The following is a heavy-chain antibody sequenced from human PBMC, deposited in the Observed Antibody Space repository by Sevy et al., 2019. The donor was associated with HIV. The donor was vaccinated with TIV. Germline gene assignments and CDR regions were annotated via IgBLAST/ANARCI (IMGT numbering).Heavy chain of an antibody. J-gene: IGHJ6*02. CDR1: GLTFISFSSSS. V-gene: IGHV3-21*01. CDR2: ISSAGTYI. D-gene: IGHD1-26*01. Sequence: GGSLRLSCAASGLTFISFSSSSMNWVRQAPGKGVEWVSSISSAGTYIYYADSMKGRFTISRDNAKSSVYLQMNSLRAEDTAVSCCARDRGVGTSSYGMDVWGQGTTVTVSS. CDR3: ARDRGVGTSSYGMDV.